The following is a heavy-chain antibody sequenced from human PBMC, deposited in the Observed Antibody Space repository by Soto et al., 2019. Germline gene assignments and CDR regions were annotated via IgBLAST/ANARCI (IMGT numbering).Heavy chain of an antibody. CDR3: AREADYYGSGSPNNWFDP. CDR1: GYAFTNYG. V-gene: IGHV1-18*01. D-gene: IGHD3-10*01. Sequence: QVQLVQSGAEVKKPGASVKVSCKASGYAFTNYGISWVRQAPGQGLEWMGWISPYTDNTNYAQKLQGRVTMTTDTSTSTAYMELPGLRSDDTAVYFCAREADYYGSGSPNNWFDPWGQGTLVTVSP. CDR2: ISPYTDNT. J-gene: IGHJ5*02.